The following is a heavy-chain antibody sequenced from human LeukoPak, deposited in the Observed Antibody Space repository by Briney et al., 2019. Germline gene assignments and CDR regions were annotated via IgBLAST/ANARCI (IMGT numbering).Heavy chain of an antibody. CDR1: MVAFRTFG. CDR2: IDISGGPT. CDR3: AKIVGNYGFDF. J-gene: IGHJ4*02. V-gene: IGHV3-23*01. Sequence: GGSLRLSCTASMVAFRTFGMSWVRQAPRKGPEWVSTIDISGGPTYYADSVKGRFTISRDNSKNSLYLQMNSLRAEETAVYYCAKIVGNYGFDFWGQGTLVTVSS. D-gene: IGHD1-26*01.